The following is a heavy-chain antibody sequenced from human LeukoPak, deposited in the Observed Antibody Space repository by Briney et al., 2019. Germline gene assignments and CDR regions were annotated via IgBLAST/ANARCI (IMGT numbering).Heavy chain of an antibody. CDR1: GFTFSSYS. D-gene: IGHD6-6*01. J-gene: IGHJ4*02. V-gene: IGHV3-21*01. Sequence: GGSLRLSCAASGFTFSSYSMNWVRRAPGRGLEWVSSISGSSSYIYYADSVKGRFTISRDNAKNSLYLQMNSLRAEDTAVYYCARDREQLVPDFDYWGQGTLVTVSS. CDR2: ISGSSSYI. CDR3: ARDREQLVPDFDY.